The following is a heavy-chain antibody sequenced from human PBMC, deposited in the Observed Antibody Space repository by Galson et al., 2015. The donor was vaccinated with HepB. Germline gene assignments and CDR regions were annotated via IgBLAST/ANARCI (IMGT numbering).Heavy chain of an antibody. V-gene: IGHV3-74*01. D-gene: IGHD6-19*01. CDR1: GFTFSTYW. Sequence: SLRLSCAASGFTFSTYWMHWVRQAPGQGLVWVSRISHDGSSTRCADSVKGRFTISRDNAKSTLYLQMNSLKAEDTAVYYCARGPSGWYFDYWGQGALVTVSS. J-gene: IGHJ4*02. CDR2: ISHDGSST. CDR3: ARGPSGWYFDY.